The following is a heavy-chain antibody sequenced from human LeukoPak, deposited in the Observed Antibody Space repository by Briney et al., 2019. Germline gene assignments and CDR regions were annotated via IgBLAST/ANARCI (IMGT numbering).Heavy chain of an antibody. CDR3: AKRGIAAAASFDY. CDR1: GFTFSSYA. V-gene: IGHV3-23*01. CDR2: ISGNGDYT. D-gene: IGHD6-13*01. Sequence: GGSLRLSCAASGFTFSSYAMSWVRQAPGKGLEWVSTISGNGDYTYYADSVKGRFTISRDNSKNTPYLQMNSLRADDTAAYYCAKRGIAAAASFDYWGQGTLVSVSS. J-gene: IGHJ4*02.